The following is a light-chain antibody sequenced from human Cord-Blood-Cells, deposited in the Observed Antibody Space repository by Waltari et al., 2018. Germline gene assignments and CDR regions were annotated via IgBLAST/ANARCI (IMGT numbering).Light chain of an antibody. Sequence: QSALTQPASVSGSPGQSITISCTGTSSDVGSYNLVSWYQQPPGKAPKLMIYEGSQRPSGVSNRVSGSKSGNTASLTISGLQAEDEADYYCCSYAGSSTFVFGTGTKVTVL. J-gene: IGLJ1*01. V-gene: IGLV2-23*01. CDR3: CSYAGSSTFV. CDR2: EGS. CDR1: SSDVGSYNL.